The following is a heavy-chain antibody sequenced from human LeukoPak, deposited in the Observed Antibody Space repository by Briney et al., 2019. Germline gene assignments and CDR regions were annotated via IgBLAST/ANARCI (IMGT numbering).Heavy chain of an antibody. J-gene: IGHJ4*02. V-gene: IGHV3-49*03. CDR2: IRSYNYSGAT. D-gene: IGHD2-15*01. CDR3: ARNPHPHCSGVHYPCDS. Sequence: GGPLRLSCTTSGFTFGDYGMSWFRQAPGKGLEWVSFIRSYNYSGATDYAASVRGRFVISRHDSESIAYLQMNSLRTEDTGVYYCARNPHPHCSGVHYPCDSWGQGTLVTVSS. CDR1: GFTFGDYG.